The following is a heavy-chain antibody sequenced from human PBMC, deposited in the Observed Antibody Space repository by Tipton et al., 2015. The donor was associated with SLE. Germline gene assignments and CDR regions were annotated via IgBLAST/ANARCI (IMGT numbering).Heavy chain of an antibody. Sequence: TLSLTCPVSGSSIRSGYYWGWIRQPPGKGLEWIGTIYHNGDTYYKSSLKSRVTISVDTSKNHFSLKLRSVTAADTAVYFCARRSVQEAFDIWGQGTMVTVSS. V-gene: IGHV4-38-2*01. CDR2: IYHNGDT. J-gene: IGHJ3*02. CDR3: ARRSVQEAFDI. CDR1: GSSIRSGYY. D-gene: IGHD1-1*01.